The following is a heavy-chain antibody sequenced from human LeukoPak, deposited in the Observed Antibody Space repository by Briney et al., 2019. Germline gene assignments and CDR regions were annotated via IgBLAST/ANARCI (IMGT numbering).Heavy chain of an antibody. D-gene: IGHD6-19*01. V-gene: IGHV4-34*01. CDR2: IYESGTT. Sequence: SETLSLTCAVYGESLNSYYWSWVRQPPGEGLEWIGEIYESGTTEYNPSLKSRVTISMVPSKQQFSLKLSSVTAADTAVYYCAKDEYSSGRLRGGSLYDYWGQGTLVTVSS. CDR1: GESLNSYY. CDR3: AKDEYSSGRLRGGSLYDY. J-gene: IGHJ4*02.